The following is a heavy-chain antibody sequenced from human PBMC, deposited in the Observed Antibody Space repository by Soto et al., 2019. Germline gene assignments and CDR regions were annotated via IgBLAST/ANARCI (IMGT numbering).Heavy chain of an antibody. CDR1: GGSISSSSYY. J-gene: IGHJ3*02. D-gene: IGHD1-7*01. Sequence: QLQLQESGPGLVKPSETLSLTCTVSGGSISSSSYYWGWIRQPPGKGLEWIGSIYYSGSTYYNPSLKSRVTISVDTSKNQFSLKLSSVTAADTAVYYCARPRLELFGPSDAFDIWGQGTMVTVSS. V-gene: IGHV4-39*01. CDR2: IYYSGST. CDR3: ARPRLELFGPSDAFDI.